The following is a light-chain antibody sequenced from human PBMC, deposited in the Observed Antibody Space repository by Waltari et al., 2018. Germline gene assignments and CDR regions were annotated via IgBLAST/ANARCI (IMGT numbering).Light chain of an antibody. Sequence: EIVLTQSPGTLSLSLGERATVSCRASQSVSRALAWYQQKPGQAPRLLIYGASTRATDIPDRFSGSGFGTDFSLTISKLEPDDFAVYYCQHYLRLPVTFGQGTTVEI. V-gene: IGKV3-20*01. CDR1: QSVSRA. CDR2: GAS. CDR3: QHYLRLPVT. J-gene: IGKJ1*01.